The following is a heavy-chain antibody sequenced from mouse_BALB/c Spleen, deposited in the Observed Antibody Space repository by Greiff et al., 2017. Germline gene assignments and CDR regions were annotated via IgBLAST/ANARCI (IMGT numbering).Heavy chain of an antibody. J-gene: IGHJ4*01. CDR1: GFSLTSYG. Sequence: VQVVESGPGLVAPSQSLSITCTVSGFSLTSYGVHWVRQPPGKGLEWLGVIWAGGSTNYNSALMSRLSISKANSKSQVFLKMNSLQTDDTAMYYCARGGGPYYYAMDYWGQGTSVTVSS. D-gene: IGHD3-3*01. CDR3: ARGGGPYYYAMDY. V-gene: IGHV2-9*02. CDR2: IWAGGST.